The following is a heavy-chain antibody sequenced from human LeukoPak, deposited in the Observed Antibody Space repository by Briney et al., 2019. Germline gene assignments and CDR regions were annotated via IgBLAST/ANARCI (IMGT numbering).Heavy chain of an antibody. J-gene: IGHJ4*02. CDR2: MNPNSGNT. V-gene: IGHV1-8*01. D-gene: IGHD6-13*01. CDR1: GYTFTSYD. CDR3: ARAGSSWLTGEMIDY. Sequence: ASVKVSCKASGYTFTSYDINWVRQATGQGPEWMGWMNPNSGNTGYAQKFQGRVTMTRNTSISTAYMELSSLRSEDTAVYYCARAGSSWLTGEMIDYWGQGTLVTVSS.